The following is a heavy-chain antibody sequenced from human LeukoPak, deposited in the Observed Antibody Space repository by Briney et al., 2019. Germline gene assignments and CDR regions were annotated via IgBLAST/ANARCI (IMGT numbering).Heavy chain of an antibody. V-gene: IGHV1-18*04. CDR3: ARDTPGIRYFDWLEAPDY. J-gene: IGHJ4*02. Sequence: ASVKVSCKASGYTFTSYGISWVRQAPGQGLEWMGWISAYNGNTNYAQKLQGRVTMTTDTSMSTAYMELRSLRSDDTAVYYCARDTPGIRYFDWLEAPDYWGQGTLVTVSS. D-gene: IGHD3-9*01. CDR1: GYTFTSYG. CDR2: ISAYNGNT.